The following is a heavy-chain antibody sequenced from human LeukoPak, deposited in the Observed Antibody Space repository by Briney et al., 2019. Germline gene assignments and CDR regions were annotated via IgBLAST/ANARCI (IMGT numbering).Heavy chain of an antibody. J-gene: IGHJ6*04. V-gene: IGHV3-48*03. D-gene: IGHD3-10*02. Sequence: GGSLRLSCAASGFTFSSYEMNWVRQAPGKGLEWVSYISSSGSTIYYADSVKGRFTISRDNSKNTLYLQMNSLRAEDMAVYYCAELGITMIGGVWGKGTTVTISS. CDR3: AELGITMIGGV. CDR1: GFTFSSYE. CDR2: ISSSGSTI.